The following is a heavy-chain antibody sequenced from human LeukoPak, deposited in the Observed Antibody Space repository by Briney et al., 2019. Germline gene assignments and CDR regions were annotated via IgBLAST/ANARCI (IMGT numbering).Heavy chain of an antibody. J-gene: IGHJ4*02. D-gene: IGHD4-17*01. CDR3: AKGTVGDYVGY. V-gene: IGHV3-23*01. CDR1: GFTFSSYA. Sequence: GGSLRFSCAASGFTFSSYAMSWVRQAPGKGLEWVSAISGSGGSTYYADSVKGRFTISRDNSKNTLYLQMNSLRAEDTAVYYCAKGTVGDYVGYWGQGTLVTVSS. CDR2: ISGSGGST.